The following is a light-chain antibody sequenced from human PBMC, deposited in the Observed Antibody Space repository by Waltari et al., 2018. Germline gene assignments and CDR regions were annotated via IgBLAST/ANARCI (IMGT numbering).Light chain of an antibody. CDR1: SDINIGAYR. Sequence: QAVLTQPSSLSASPGASASLTCTLRSDINIGAYRIYWYQQKPGSPPQYLLRYKSDPDKQQGSGVPSGFSGSKDASANAGILLISGLQSEDEADYYCMIWHSSAWVFGGGTKLTVL. V-gene: IGLV5-45*03. CDR2: YKSDPDK. J-gene: IGLJ3*02. CDR3: MIWHSSAWV.